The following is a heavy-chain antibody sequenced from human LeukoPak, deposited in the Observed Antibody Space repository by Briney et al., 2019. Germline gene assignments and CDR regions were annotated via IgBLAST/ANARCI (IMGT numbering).Heavy chain of an antibody. D-gene: IGHD1-26*01. CDR3: ARDPYSGTYGDTYYYYMDV. Sequence: PGGSLRLSCAASGFSFISYSMNWVRQTPGKGLEWVSSITSSSTYTFYADSVKGRFTISRDNARNSLYLQMNSLRAEDPAVYDCARDPYSGTYGDTYYYYMDVWGKGTTVTISS. V-gene: IGHV3-21*01. CDR2: ITSSSTYT. J-gene: IGHJ6*03. CDR1: GFSFISYS.